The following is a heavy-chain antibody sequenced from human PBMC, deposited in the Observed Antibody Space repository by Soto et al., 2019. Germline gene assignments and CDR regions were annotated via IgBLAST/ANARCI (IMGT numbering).Heavy chain of an antibody. Sequence: PSETLSLTCAVSGGSISSSNWWSWVRQPPGKGLEWIGEIYHSGSTNYNPSLKSRVTISVDKSKNQFSLKLSSVTAADTAVYYCAAGAGRWLQLGWFDPWGQGTLVTVYS. CDR2: IYHSGST. CDR1: GGSISSSNW. V-gene: IGHV4-4*02. J-gene: IGHJ5*02. CDR3: AAGAGRWLQLGWFDP. D-gene: IGHD5-12*01.